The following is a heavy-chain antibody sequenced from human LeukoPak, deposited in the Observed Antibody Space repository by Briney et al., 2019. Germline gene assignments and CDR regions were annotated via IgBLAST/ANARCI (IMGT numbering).Heavy chain of an antibody. CDR1: GGTFSSYA. CDR2: IIPIFGTA. CDR3: AITTIFDWFDP. D-gene: IGHD3-3*01. J-gene: IGHJ5*02. V-gene: IGHV1-69*05. Sequence: GASVKVSCKASGGTFSSYAISWVRQAPGQGLEWMGRIIPIFGTAHYAQKFQGRVTITTDESTSTAYMELSSLRSEDTAVYYCAITTIFDWFDPWGQGTLVTVSS.